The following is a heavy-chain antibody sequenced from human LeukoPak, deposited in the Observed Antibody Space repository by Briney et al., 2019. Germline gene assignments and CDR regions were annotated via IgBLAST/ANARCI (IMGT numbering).Heavy chain of an antibody. Sequence: GGSLRLSCAASGFTFSSYWMHWVRQAPGKGLVWVSRINSDGSSTSYADSVKGRFTISRDNSKNTLYLQMNSLRAEDTAVYYCAREGDCSGGSCYSGYFQHWGQGTLVTVSS. V-gene: IGHV3-74*01. CDR1: GFTFSSYW. J-gene: IGHJ1*01. CDR3: AREGDCSGGSCYSGYFQH. D-gene: IGHD2-15*01. CDR2: INSDGSST.